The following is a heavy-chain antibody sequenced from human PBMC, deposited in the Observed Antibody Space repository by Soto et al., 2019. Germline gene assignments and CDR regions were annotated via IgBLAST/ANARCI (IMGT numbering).Heavy chain of an antibody. J-gene: IGHJ4*02. Sequence: SETLSLTCTVSGGSISSGGYYWGWFRQHPGKGLEWIGSIYYSGSTYYNPSLKSRVTISVDTSKNQFSLKLSSVTAADTAVYYCVANVDYWGQGTLVTVSS. CDR2: IYYSGST. CDR1: GGSISSGGYY. V-gene: IGHV4-39*01. CDR3: VANVDY.